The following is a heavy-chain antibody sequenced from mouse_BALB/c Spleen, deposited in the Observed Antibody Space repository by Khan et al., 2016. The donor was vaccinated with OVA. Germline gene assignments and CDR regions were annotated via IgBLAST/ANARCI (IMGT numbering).Heavy chain of an antibody. J-gene: IGHJ3*01. V-gene: IGHV1S135*01. CDR1: GYSFTTYY. CDR3: ARHVTSSWFAY. Sequence: EVQLQESGPELMKPGASVKISCKASGYSFTTYYIHWVKQSHGKSLEWIGYIDPFNGSTTYNQKFKGKATLTVDKSSSTAYMHLSSLTSEDSAVSDCARHVTSSWFAYWGQGTLVTVSA. CDR2: IDPFNGST. D-gene: IGHD2-12*01.